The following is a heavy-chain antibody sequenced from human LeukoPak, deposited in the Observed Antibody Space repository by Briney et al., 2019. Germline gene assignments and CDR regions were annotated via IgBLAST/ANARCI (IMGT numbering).Heavy chain of an antibody. Sequence: GASVKVSCKASGYTFTSYGISWVRQAPGQGLEWMGWISAYNGNTNYAQKVQGRVTMTTDTSTSTVYMELRRLRSDDTAVYYCARVRLRQGALDIWGQGTMVTVSS. J-gene: IGHJ3*02. CDR1: GYTFTSYG. CDR2: ISAYNGNT. CDR3: ARVRLRQGALDI. V-gene: IGHV1-18*01. D-gene: IGHD5/OR15-5a*01.